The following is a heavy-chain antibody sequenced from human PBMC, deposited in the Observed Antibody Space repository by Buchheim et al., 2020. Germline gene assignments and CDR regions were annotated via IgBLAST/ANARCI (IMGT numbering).Heavy chain of an antibody. CDR3: AKGIAPTGSSSGWNTAMDY. CDR2: LSGSGDTT. Sequence: EVQLLESGGGLVQPGGSLRLSCAASGFTFSNYAMTWVRQAPGKGLEWVSSLSGSGDTTYYADSVKGRFTISRDNSKNTLYVQMNNLRAEDTAIYYCAKGIAPTGSSSGWNTAMDYRGRGTL. J-gene: IGHJ4*02. V-gene: IGHV3-23*01. D-gene: IGHD6-19*01. CDR1: GFTFSNYA.